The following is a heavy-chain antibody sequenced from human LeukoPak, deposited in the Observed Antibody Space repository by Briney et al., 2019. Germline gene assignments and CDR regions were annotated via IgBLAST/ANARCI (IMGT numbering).Heavy chain of an antibody. CDR3: ARAAAGDAFDI. Sequence: SVKVSCKASGGTFSSYAISWVRQAPGQGLEWMGRIIPILGIANYAQKFQGRVTITADNSTSTAYMELSSLRSEDTAVYYCARAAAGDAFDIWGQGTMVTVSS. J-gene: IGHJ3*02. D-gene: IGHD6-13*01. V-gene: IGHV1-69*04. CDR2: IIPILGIA. CDR1: GGTFSSYA.